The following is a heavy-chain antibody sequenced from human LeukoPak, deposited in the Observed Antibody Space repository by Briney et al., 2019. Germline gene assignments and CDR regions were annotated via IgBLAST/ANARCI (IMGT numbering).Heavy chain of an antibody. Sequence: GGSLRLSCAASGFTFSSYSMNWVRQAPGKGLECVSYISSSSSTIYYADSVKGRFTISRDNAKNSLYLQMNSLRAEDTAVYYCARDPGYSSGGFDYWGQGALVTVSS. D-gene: IGHD6-19*01. J-gene: IGHJ4*02. CDR1: GFTFSSYS. CDR2: ISSSSSTI. CDR3: ARDPGYSSGGFDY. V-gene: IGHV3-48*04.